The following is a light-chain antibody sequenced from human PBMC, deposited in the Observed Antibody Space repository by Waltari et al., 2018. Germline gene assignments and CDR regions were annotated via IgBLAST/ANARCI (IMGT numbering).Light chain of an antibody. Sequence: IVMTQSPATLSASPGEGATLSCRASESIRNNLAWYQQKAGQAPRLLIFGASNRATGIPARFSGSGSGTDFTLTISSLQPEDFASYYCQQSYSTLALTFGGGTKVE. V-gene: IGKV3-15*01. CDR2: GAS. CDR3: QQSYSTLALT. J-gene: IGKJ4*01. CDR1: ESIRNN.